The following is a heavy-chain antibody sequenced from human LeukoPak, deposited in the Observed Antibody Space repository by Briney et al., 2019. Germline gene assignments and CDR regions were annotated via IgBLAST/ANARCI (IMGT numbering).Heavy chain of an antibody. Sequence: GESLKVSCKGSGYSFTSYLNSWVRQMPGKGVWRVGRIDPSDSYTNYSPSFQGHVTISADKSISAAYLQWSSLKASDTAMYYCASLPPRGFGELPWGQGTLVTVSS. CDR1: GYSFTSYL. V-gene: IGHV5-10-1*01. J-gene: IGHJ5*02. CDR3: ASLPPRGFGELP. D-gene: IGHD3-10*01. CDR2: IDPSDSYT.